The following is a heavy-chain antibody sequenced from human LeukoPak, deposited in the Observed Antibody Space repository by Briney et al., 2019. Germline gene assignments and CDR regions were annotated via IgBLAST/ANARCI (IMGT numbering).Heavy chain of an antibody. CDR1: GFTFSSYN. V-gene: IGHV3-48*01. D-gene: IGHD6-6*01. J-gene: IGHJ4*02. Sequence: GGSLRLSCAASGFTFSSYNMNWVRQAPGKGLEWVSYISRTSGTIYYADSVKGRFTISSDNAKNSLYLQMNSLRAEDTAVYYCARGRYSSSSSDYWGQGTLVTVSS. CDR3: ARGRYSSSSSDY. CDR2: ISRTSGTI.